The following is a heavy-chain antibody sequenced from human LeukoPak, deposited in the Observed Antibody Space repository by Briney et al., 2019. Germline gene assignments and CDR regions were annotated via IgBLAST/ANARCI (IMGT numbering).Heavy chain of an antibody. CDR1: GGSISSNSYY. Sequence: PSETLSLTCTVSGGSISSNSYYWGWIRQPPGKGLEWIGSMYHSGSTYYNPSLKSRVIISEDTSKNQFSLKLSSVTAADTAVYYCARLKKCSSLFHDYYYYMDVWGKGTTVTVSS. CDR2: MYHSGST. D-gene: IGHD6-6*01. J-gene: IGHJ6*03. CDR3: ARLKKCSSLFHDYYYYMDV. V-gene: IGHV4-39*01.